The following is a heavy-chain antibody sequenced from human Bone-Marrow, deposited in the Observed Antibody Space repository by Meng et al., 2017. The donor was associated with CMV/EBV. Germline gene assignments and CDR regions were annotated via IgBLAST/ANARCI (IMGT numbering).Heavy chain of an antibody. CDR1: GFTFSSYS. D-gene: IGHD2-2*01. V-gene: IGHV3-48*04. J-gene: IGHJ6*02. Sequence: GESLKISCAASGFTFSSYSMNWVRQAPGKGLEWVSYISSSSSTIYYADSVRGRFTISRDNAKNSLYLQMNSLIPEDTAVYYCARDGGPKEYQLLDYGMDVWDQGTTVTVSS. CDR2: ISSSSSTI. CDR3: ARDGGPKEYQLLDYGMDV.